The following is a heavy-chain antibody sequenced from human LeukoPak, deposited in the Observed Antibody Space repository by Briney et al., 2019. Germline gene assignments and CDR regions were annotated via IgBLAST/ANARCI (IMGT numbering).Heavy chain of an antibody. CDR2: IWDDGSNK. D-gene: IGHD3-16*01. J-gene: IGHJ6*03. V-gene: IGHV3-33*01. CDR3: ARDLPYGGYYMDV. CDR1: GFTFSSYG. Sequence: GRSLRLSCAASGFTFSSYGMHWVRQAPGKGLEWVSVIWDDGSNKYYADSVKGRFTISRDNSKNTVYLQMNSLRAEDTAVYYCARDLPYGGYYMDVWGKGTTVTVSS.